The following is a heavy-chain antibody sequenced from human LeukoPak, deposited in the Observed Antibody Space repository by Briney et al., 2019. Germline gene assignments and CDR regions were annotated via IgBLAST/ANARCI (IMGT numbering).Heavy chain of an antibody. J-gene: IGHJ4*02. D-gene: IGHD5-12*01. V-gene: IGHV4-4*07. Sequence: KPSETLSLTCTVSGGSISNYYWSWIRQPAGKGLDWIGRIYTSGRTSYNPSLKSRVTMSVDTSKNQFSLKLSSVTAADTAVYYCASLGGYDYGSSDYWGQGTLVTVSS. CDR3: ASLGGYDYGSSDY. CDR2: IYTSGRT. CDR1: GGSISNYY.